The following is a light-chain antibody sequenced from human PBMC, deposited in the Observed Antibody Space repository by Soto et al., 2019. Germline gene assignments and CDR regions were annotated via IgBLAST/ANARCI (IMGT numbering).Light chain of an antibody. J-gene: IGKJ2*01. CDR2: GAS. Sequence: DIQMTQSPSSLSASVGDRVTITCRASQGVSAYLLWYQQRRGTAPKLLIYGASNLVSGVPSSFSRSRSATTFTINISRLQTEYFATYYCQPSYKNPHTFGQGTKMETK. CDR3: QPSYKNPHT. CDR1: QGVSAY. V-gene: IGKV1-39*01.